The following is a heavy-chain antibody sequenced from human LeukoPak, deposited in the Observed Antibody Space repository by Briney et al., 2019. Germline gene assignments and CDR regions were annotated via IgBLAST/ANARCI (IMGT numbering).Heavy chain of an antibody. CDR3: ARSKDIDRLRWSSSRYNWFDP. CDR1: GFTFSSYG. V-gene: IGHV3-48*01. D-gene: IGHD6-13*01. Sequence: QTGGSLRLSCAASGFTFSSYGMTWVRQAPGKGLEWVSYISSSSSTIYYADSVKGRFTISRDNAKNSLYLQLNSLRAEDTAVYYCARSKDIDRLRWSSSRYNWFDPWGQGTLVTVSS. CDR2: ISSSSSTI. J-gene: IGHJ5*02.